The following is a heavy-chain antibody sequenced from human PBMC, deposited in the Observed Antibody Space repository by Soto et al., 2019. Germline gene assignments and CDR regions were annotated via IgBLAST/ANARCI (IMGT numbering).Heavy chain of an antibody. CDR3: ATHGATTMARGAMKHYYYVMDV. CDR2: IIPIFDTP. V-gene: IGHV1-69*06. J-gene: IGHJ6*02. D-gene: IGHD3-10*01. Sequence: ASVKVSCKASGGIFSSFTISWVRQAPGQGLEWLGGIIPIFDTPTYAQNFQGRVTITADKSTNTVYMELSSLRSEDTAVYYCATHGATTMARGAMKHYYYVMDVWGQGTTVTVSS. CDR1: GGIFSSFT.